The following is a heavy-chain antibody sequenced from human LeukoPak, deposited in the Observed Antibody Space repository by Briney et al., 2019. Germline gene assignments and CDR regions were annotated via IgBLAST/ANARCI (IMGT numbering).Heavy chain of an antibody. V-gene: IGHV1-46*01. J-gene: IGHJ4*02. D-gene: IGHD2-2*01. CDR1: GYTFTSYY. Sequence: GASVKVSCKASGYTFTSYYMHWVRQAPGQGLEWMGIINPSGGSTSYAQKFQGRVTMPRDMSTSTVYMELSSLRSEDTAVYYCASEYCSSTSCYSFGSLDYWGQGTLVTVSP. CDR3: ASEYCSSTSCYSFGSLDY. CDR2: INPSGGST.